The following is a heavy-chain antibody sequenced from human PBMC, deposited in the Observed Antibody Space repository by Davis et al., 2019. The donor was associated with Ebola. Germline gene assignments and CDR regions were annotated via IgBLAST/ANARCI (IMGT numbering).Heavy chain of an antibody. CDR1: GDSVSSYDVA. V-gene: IGHV6-1*01. J-gene: IGHJ3*01. Sequence: MPSETLSLTCAISGDSVSSYDVAWNWIRQSPSRGLEWLGRTYYESKWRDDYAVSVKGRITISPDTPKNQFSLQLISVTPEDAAVYYCGRGRQSAFDFWGQGTVVTVSS. CDR2: TYYESKWRD. CDR3: GRGRQSAFDF.